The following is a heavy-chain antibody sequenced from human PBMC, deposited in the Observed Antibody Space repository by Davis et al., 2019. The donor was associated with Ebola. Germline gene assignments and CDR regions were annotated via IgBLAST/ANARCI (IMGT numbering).Heavy chain of an antibody. V-gene: IGHV1-24*01. J-gene: IGHJ3*02. Sequence: ASVKVSCKVSGYTLTELSVHWVRQAPGKGLEWMGGFDPEDGETIYAQKFQGRVTVTRDTSTTTVYMDLSSLRSEDTALYYCTTPGGQDSGYDVFDIWGQGTMVTVSS. CDR2: FDPEDGET. D-gene: IGHD5-12*01. CDR1: GYTLTELS. CDR3: TTPGGQDSGYDVFDI.